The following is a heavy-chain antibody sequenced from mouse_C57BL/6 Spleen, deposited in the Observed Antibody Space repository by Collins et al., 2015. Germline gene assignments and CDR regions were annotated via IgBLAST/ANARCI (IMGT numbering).Heavy chain of an antibody. CDR3: ARGSSGAWFAY. D-gene: IGHD1-3*01. CDR2: ISYSGST. CDR1: GYSITSDYA. V-gene: IGHV3-2*02. Sequence: DVQLQESGPGLVKPSQSLSLTCTVTGYSITSDYAWNWIRQFPGNKLEWMGYISYSGSTSYNPSLKSRISITRDTSKNQFFLQLNSVTTEDTATYYCARGSSGAWFAYWGQGTLVTVSA. J-gene: IGHJ3*01.